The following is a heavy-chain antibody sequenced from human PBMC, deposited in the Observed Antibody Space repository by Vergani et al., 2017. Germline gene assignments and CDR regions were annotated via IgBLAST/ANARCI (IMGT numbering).Heavy chain of an antibody. CDR3: AVYCSSTSCSFDY. Sequence: QVQLQESGPGLVKPSETLSLTCTVSGGSISSYYWRWIRQPPGKGLEWIGYIYYSGSTNYNPSLKSRVTISVDTSKNQFSLKLSSVTAADTAVYYCAVYCSSTSCSFDYWGQGTLVTVSS. J-gene: IGHJ4*02. CDR1: GGSISSYY. V-gene: IGHV4-59*01. CDR2: IYYSGST. D-gene: IGHD2-2*01.